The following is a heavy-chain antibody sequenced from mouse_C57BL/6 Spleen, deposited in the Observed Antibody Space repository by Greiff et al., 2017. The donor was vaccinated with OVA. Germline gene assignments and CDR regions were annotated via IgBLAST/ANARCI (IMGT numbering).Heavy chain of an antibody. CDR2: IDPNSGGT. V-gene: IGHV1-72*01. D-gene: IGHD1-1*01. Sequence: HVQLTQPGAELVKPGASVKLSCKASGYTFTSYWMHWVKQRPGRGLEWIGRIDPNSGGTKYNEKFKSKATLTVDKPSSTAYMQLSSLTSEDSAVYYCARSWGPYYGSSYGYFDYWGQGTTLTVSS. J-gene: IGHJ2*01. CDR3: ARSWGPYYGSSYGYFDY. CDR1: GYTFTSYW.